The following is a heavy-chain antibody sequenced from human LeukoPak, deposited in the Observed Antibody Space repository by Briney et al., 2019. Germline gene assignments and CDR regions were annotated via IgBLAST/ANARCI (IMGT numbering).Heavy chain of an antibody. CDR2: IKQDESKT. V-gene: IGHV3-7*01. CDR1: GFTFSNYW. J-gene: IGHJ4*02. CDR3: ARDAPLYCAGDTCYWAFDH. Sequence: GGSLRLSCAASGFTFSNYWMSWVRQAPGKGPEWVANIKQDESKTYYVDSVKGRFTISRDNAKNSLFLQMNSLRAEDTAVYYCARDAPLYCAGDTCYWAFDHWGQGTLVTISS. D-gene: IGHD2-21*02.